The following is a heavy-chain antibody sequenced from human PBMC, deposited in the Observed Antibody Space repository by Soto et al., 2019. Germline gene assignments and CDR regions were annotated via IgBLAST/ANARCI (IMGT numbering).Heavy chain of an antibody. CDR2: IYYSGST. D-gene: IGHD6-25*01. Sequence: PSDTLSLTCTVSGGSINNYYWSWIRQPPGKGLEWIGYIYYSGSTNYNPSLKSRVTISVDTSKNQFSLKLSSVTAADTAVYYCARPHGGSSGWDNWFDPWGQGTLVTVSS. CDR3: ARPHGGSSGWDNWFDP. V-gene: IGHV4-59*01. CDR1: GGSINNYY. J-gene: IGHJ5*02.